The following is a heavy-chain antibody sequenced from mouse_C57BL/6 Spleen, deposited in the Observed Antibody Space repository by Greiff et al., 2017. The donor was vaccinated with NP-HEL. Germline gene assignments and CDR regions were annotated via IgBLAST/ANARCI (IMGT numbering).Heavy chain of an antibody. V-gene: IGHV1-64*01. CDR2: IHPNSGST. J-gene: IGHJ4*01. CDR3: ASITTVRAMDY. CDR1: GYTFTSYW. D-gene: IGHD1-1*01. Sequence: QVQLQQPGAELVKPGASVKLSCKASGYTFTSYWMHWVKQRPGQGLEWIGMIHPNSGSTNYNEKFKSKATLTVDKSSSTAYMQLSSLTSEDSAVYYCASITTVRAMDYWGQGTSVTVSS.